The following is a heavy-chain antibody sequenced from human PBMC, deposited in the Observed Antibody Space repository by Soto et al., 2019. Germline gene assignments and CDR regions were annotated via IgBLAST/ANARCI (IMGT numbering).Heavy chain of an antibody. V-gene: IGHV3-23*01. CDR1: GFTFSTYA. CDR2: ITGSGDNT. CDR3: AKGDTTAAGTVDY. J-gene: IGHJ4*02. D-gene: IGHD6-13*01. Sequence: EVQLLESGGGLVQPGGSLRLSCEASGFTFSTYAMTWVRQAPGKGLEWVSAITGSGDNTYYADSVKGRFTISRDNSKNTLHLQMNSLRVEDTALYYCAKGDTTAAGTVDYWGQGTLVSVSS.